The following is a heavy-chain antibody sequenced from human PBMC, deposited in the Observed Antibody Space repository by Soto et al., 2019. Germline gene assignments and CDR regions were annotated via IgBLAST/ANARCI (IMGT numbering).Heavy chain of an antibody. V-gene: IGHV3-33*01. CDR3: ARDGLLWGDY. D-gene: IGHD3-10*01. CDR1: GFTFSSYG. CDR2: IWYDGSNK. Sequence: QVQLVESGGGVVQPGRSLRLSCAASGFTFSSYGMHWVRQAPGKGLEWVAVIWYDGSNKNYADSVKGRFTISRDNSKNTLYLQMNSLGAEDTAVYYCARDGLLWGDYWGQGTLVTVSS. J-gene: IGHJ4*02.